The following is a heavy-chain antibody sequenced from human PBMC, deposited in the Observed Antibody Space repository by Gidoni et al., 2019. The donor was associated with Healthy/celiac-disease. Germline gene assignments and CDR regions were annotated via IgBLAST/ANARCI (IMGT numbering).Heavy chain of an antibody. Sequence: EVQLVESGGGLVQPGRSLRLPCAASGFTFVDYAMHWVRQDPGKGLEWVSGIRWNSCSIGYADSVKGRFTISRDNAKNSLYLQMNSLRAEDTALYHCAKVRGDGYNFDAFDIWGQGTMVTVSS. CDR3: AKVRGDGYNFDAFDI. V-gene: IGHV3-9*01. J-gene: IGHJ3*02. CDR1: GFTFVDYA. CDR2: IRWNSCSI. D-gene: IGHD1-1*01.